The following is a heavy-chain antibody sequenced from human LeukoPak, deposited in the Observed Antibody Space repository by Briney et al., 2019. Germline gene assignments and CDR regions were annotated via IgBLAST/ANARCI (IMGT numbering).Heavy chain of an antibody. CDR2: ISSSSSYI. J-gene: IGHJ4*02. V-gene: IGHV3-21*01. D-gene: IGHD4-17*01. CDR3: ARDLSRYGDYIDY. CDR1: GFTFSSYS. Sequence: PGGSLRLSCAASGFTFSSYSMNWVRQAPGKGLEWVSSISSSSSYIYYAGSVKGRFTISRDNAKNSLYLQMNSLRAEDTAVYYCARDLSRYGDYIDYWGQGTLVTVSS.